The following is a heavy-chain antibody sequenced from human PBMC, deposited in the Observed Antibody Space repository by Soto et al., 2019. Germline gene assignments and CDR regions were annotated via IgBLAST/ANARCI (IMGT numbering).Heavy chain of an antibody. Sequence: QVQLVQSGPEVKKPGASVKVSCKTSGYTFTSYGISWVRQAPGQGLEWMGWITTDKGKTTYAQKFQGRLTMTTETPTSTAYMDLRSLRSDDTAVYYCAPRSPAFDYWGQGTLVTVSS. J-gene: IGHJ4*02. CDR3: APRSPAFDY. CDR2: ITTDKGKT. CDR1: GYTFTSYG. V-gene: IGHV1-18*01.